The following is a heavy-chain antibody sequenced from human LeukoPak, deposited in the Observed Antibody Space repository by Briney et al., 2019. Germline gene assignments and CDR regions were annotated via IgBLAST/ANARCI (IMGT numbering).Heavy chain of an antibody. J-gene: IGHJ4*02. CDR1: GGSITTTNR. V-gene: IGHV4-4*02. CDR3: SRENGAFSPFGY. D-gene: IGHD2-8*01. CDR2: VSLEGVR. Sequence: TSETLSLTCGVSGGSITTTNRWSWVRQFPGQGLQWIGEVSLEGVRNYNPSLTSRVTMSLDRAKNLLSLNLNSVTAADTAVYYCSRENGAFSPFGYWGQGILVTV.